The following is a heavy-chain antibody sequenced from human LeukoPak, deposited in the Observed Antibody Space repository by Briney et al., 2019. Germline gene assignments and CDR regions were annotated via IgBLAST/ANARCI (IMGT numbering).Heavy chain of an antibody. V-gene: IGHV3-21*01. CDR1: GFSFSNYS. CDR2: ISSSNSYI. CDR3: ARSSSSWYGDFDY. Sequence: GGSLRLSCAASGFSFSNYSMNWVRQAPGKGLEWVSSISSSNSYIYYADSVKGRFTISRDNAKNSLYLQMNSLRAEDTAVYYCARSSSSWYGDFDYWGQGTLVTVSS. J-gene: IGHJ4*02. D-gene: IGHD6-13*01.